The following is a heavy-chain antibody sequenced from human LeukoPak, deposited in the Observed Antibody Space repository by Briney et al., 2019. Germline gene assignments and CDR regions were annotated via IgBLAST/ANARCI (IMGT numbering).Heavy chain of an antibody. J-gene: IGHJ4*02. V-gene: IGHV4-61*03. CDR2: IYYTGKT. D-gene: IGHD3-10*01. CDR1: GGSISSNNYY. Sequence: SETLSLTCTVSGGSISSNNYYWSWLRQPPGKALEWIGYIYYTGKTYYNPSLEGRVTILVDTSRNHFSVKLSSVTAADTAVYYCARSQNYYGSGDYWSQGTLVTVSS. CDR3: ARSQNYYGSGDY.